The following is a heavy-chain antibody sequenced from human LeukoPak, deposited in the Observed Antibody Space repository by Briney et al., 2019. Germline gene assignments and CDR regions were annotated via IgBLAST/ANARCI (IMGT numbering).Heavy chain of an antibody. CDR2: ISAYNGNT. CDR1: GYTFTNFP. V-gene: IGHV1-18*01. Sequence: GASVKVSCKTSGYTFTNFPMNWVRQAPGQGLEWMGWISAYNGNTNYAQKLQGRVTMTTDTSTSTAYMELRSLRSDDTAVYYCARVSMITFGGVIVPSLFDYWGQGTLVTVSS. D-gene: IGHD3-16*02. J-gene: IGHJ4*02. CDR3: ARVSMITFGGVIVPSLFDY.